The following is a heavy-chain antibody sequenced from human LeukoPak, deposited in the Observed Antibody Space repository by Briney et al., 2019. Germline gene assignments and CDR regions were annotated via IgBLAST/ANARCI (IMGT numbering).Heavy chain of an antibody. CDR2: ITASGGST. CDR1: GFTFKNYA. D-gene: IGHD3-10*01. CDR3: AKDDAWLRFGE. Sequence: GGSLRLSCVASGFTFKNYAMSWVRRVPGKGLEWVSAITASGGSTYYADSVKGRFTISRDNSKNMLYLEVISLTADDTAVYYCAKDDAWLRFGEWSQGTLVTVSS. J-gene: IGHJ4*02. V-gene: IGHV3-23*01.